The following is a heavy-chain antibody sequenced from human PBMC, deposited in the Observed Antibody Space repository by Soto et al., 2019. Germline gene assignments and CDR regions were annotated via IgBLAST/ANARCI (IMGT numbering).Heavy chain of an antibody. CDR1: GASITSGHYY. CDR2: ISGRSDYI. J-gene: IGHJ5*02. Sequence: ETLSLTCTVSGASITSGHYYWSWVRQAPGKGLEWVSSISGRSDYIYYADSVRGRFTISRDNAKNSLFLQLNSLRAEDTAVYYCARDRSRSDWFPHIDQWGQGTLVTVSS. CDR3: ARDRSRSDWFPHIDQ. V-gene: IGHV3-21*01. D-gene: IGHD3-9*01.